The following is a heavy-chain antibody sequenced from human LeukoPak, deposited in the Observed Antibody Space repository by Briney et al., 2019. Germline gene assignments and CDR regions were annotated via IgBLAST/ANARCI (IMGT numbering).Heavy chain of an antibody. CDR3: ARAFVSYSSSSFAEYHYMDV. J-gene: IGHJ6*03. CDR2: IIPMFGTA. CDR1: GGTFSSYA. Sequence: SVEVSCKASGGTFSSYAISWVRQAPGQGLEWMGGIIPMFGTANYAQKFHDRVTITTDESTTTAYMELSSLRSDDTAVYYCARAFVSYSSSSFAEYHYMDVWGKGTTVTVSS. D-gene: IGHD6-6*01. V-gene: IGHV1-69*05.